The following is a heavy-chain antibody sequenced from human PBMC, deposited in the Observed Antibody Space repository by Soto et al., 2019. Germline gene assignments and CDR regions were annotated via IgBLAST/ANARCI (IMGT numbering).Heavy chain of an antibody. D-gene: IGHD6-19*01. Sequence: EVQLLESGGGLVQPGGSLRLSCAASGFTFSSYAMSWVRQAPGKGLEWVSAISGSGGTTYYADSVKVRFTFSRDNSKNTLYLPMNSLRAEHTAIYYCAKSANGWFSAFDIWGQGTRVTVSS. CDR1: GFTFSSYA. J-gene: IGHJ3*02. CDR3: AKSANGWFSAFDI. V-gene: IGHV3-23*01. CDR2: ISGSGGTT.